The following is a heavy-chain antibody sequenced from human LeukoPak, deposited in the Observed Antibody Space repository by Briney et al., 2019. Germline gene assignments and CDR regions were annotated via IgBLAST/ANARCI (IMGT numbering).Heavy chain of an antibody. CDR1: GYTFTIYY. V-gene: IGHV1-46*01. CDR3: PRDIMVVAATPTYYGMYA. J-gene: IGHJ6*02. Sequence: ASLKVSCAASGYTFTIYYMYWVRDAPGQGLEWMGVINTNGGGTLYAQKFQGKVTMTRDSPTSTVYTELSSLRYEDTAVHKCPRDIMVVAATPTYYGMYAWGQGTTVTASS. CDR2: INTNGGGT. D-gene: IGHD2-15*01.